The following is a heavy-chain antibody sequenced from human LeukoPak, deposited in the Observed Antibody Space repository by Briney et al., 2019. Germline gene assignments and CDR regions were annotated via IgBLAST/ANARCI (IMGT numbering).Heavy chain of an antibody. V-gene: IGHV1-46*01. Sequence: ASVKVSCKASGYTFAKFYIHWVRRAPGQGLEWMGIINPSGGTTSYAQKFQGRVSMTRDTSTSTVYMELSSLRTEDTAVYYCARDNRGERTPGWGYGGFDIWGQGTMVSVSS. CDR2: INPSGGTT. CDR1: GYTFAKFY. D-gene: IGHD3-16*01. CDR3: ARDNRGERTPGWGYGGFDI. J-gene: IGHJ3*02.